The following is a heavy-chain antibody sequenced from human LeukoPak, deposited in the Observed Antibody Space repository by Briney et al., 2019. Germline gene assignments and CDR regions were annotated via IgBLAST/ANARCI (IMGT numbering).Heavy chain of an antibody. D-gene: IGHD2-2*01. CDR1: GGSISSSSYY. J-gene: IGHJ6*03. CDR3: ARLSRYCSSTSCFYYYYYMDV. Sequence: SQRLSLTCTVSGGSISSSSYYWGWIRHHPGKGLEWIGSIYFSESTYYNPSLKSRVTISVDTAKNQFSLKLSSVTAADTAVYYCARLSRYCSSTSCFYYYYYMDVWGKGTTVTVSS. CDR2: IYFSEST. V-gene: IGHV4-39*01.